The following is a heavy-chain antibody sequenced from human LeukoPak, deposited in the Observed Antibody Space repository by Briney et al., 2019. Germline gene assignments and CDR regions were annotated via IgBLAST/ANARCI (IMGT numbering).Heavy chain of an antibody. Sequence: GGSLRLSCAASGFTFSSYDMHWVRQATGKGLEWVSAIGTAGDTYYPGSVKGRFTISRENAKNSLYLQMNSLRAGDTAVYYCARTMVRGVKRGPYFDYWGQGALVTVPS. CDR1: GFTFSSYD. CDR3: ARTMVRGVKRGPYFDY. CDR2: IGTAGDT. D-gene: IGHD3-10*01. V-gene: IGHV3-13*01. J-gene: IGHJ4*02.